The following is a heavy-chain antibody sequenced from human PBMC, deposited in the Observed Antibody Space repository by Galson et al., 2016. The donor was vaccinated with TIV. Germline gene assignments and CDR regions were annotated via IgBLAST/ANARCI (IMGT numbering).Heavy chain of an antibody. V-gene: IGHV1-2*02. Sequence: SGAEVKKTGESLKISCKASGYSFTDYYIHWVRQAPGQGFEWMGWVNPKSGDTNYAQKFQGRVAMTRDTSINTAYMELSRLRSDDTAVYYCARDGLDMTTAVALPDYWGQGTLVTVSS. CDR2: VNPKSGDT. CDR1: GYSFTDYY. J-gene: IGHJ4*02. CDR3: ARDGLDMTTAVALPDY. D-gene: IGHD3/OR15-3a*01.